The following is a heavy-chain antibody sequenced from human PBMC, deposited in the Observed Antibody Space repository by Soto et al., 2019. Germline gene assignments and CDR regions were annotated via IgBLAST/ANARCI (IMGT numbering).Heavy chain of an antibody. D-gene: IGHD3-10*01. CDR1: GGSVMRGSYH. CDR3: AREGRGDGYNPSFGPFD. J-gene: IGHJ1*01. Sequence: SETLSLTCTVSGGSVMRGSYHWNWIRQPPGKGLEWIGNIYYSGSTNSNPSLKSRVTISVNTSKNQFSLKLSSVTAADTAVYYCAREGRGDGYNPSFGPFDWGQGTLVTVSS. V-gene: IGHV4-61*01. CDR2: IYYSGST.